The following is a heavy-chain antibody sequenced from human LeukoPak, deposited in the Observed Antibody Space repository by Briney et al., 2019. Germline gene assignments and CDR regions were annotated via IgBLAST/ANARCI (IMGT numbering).Heavy chain of an antibody. Sequence: PSETLSLTCAVYGGSFSGYYWSWIRQPPGKGLEWIGEINHSGSTNYNPSLKSRVTISVDTSKNQFSLKLSSVTAADTAVYYCARRSRAVAATPWGQGTLVTVSS. CDR2: INHSGST. CDR1: GGSFSGYY. V-gene: IGHV4-34*01. CDR3: ARRSRAVAATP. D-gene: IGHD2-15*01. J-gene: IGHJ5*02.